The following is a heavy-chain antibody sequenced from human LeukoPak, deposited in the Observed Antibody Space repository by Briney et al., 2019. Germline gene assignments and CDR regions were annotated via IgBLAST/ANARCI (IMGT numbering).Heavy chain of an antibody. CDR3: AKKALESSSSGGELDY. CDR2: ISYDGSNK. D-gene: IGHD6-6*01. CDR1: GFTFSSYA. Sequence: GGSLRLSCAASGFTFSSYAMHWVRQAPGKGLEWVAVISYDGSNKYYADSVKGRFTISRDNSKNTLYLQMNSLRGEDTALYFCAKKALESSSSGGELDYWGQGTLVTVSS. V-gene: IGHV3-30-3*02. J-gene: IGHJ4*02.